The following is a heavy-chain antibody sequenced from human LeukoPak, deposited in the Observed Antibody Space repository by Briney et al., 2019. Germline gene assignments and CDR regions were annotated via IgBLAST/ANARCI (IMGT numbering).Heavy chain of an antibody. V-gene: IGHV3-21*01. CDR1: GFTFSSYS. D-gene: IGHD3-9*01. Sequence: GGSLRLSCAASGFTFSSYSMNWVRQAPGKGLEWVSSIISSGTYIYYADSVKGRFTISRDNARNSLSLQMNSLRAEDTAVYYCARDGDILTGYYFDYWGQGTLVTVPS. J-gene: IGHJ4*02. CDR3: ARDGDILTGYYFDY. CDR2: IISSGTYI.